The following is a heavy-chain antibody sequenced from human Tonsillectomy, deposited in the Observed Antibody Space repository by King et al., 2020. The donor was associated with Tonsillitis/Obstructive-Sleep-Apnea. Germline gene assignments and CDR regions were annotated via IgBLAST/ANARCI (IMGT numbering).Heavy chain of an antibody. V-gene: IGHV4-34*01. J-gene: IGHJ4*02. CDR2: INHSGST. CDR3: ARGPSIDCGGDCYLSNTIDY. Sequence: VQLQQWGAGLLKPSETLSLTCAVYGGSFSGYYWRWIRQPPGEGLEWIGEINHSGSTNYNPSLKSRVTISVDTSKIQFSLKLSSVTAADTAVYYCARGPSIDCGGDCYLSNTIDYWGQGTLVTVSS. D-gene: IGHD2-21*01. CDR1: GGSFSGYY.